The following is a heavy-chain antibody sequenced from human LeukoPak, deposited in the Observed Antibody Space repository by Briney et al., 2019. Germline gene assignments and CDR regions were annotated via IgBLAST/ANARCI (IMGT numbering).Heavy chain of an antibody. CDR3: AKEGYSSSWNADFDY. V-gene: IGHV1-2*02. CDR2: INPNSGGT. D-gene: IGHD6-13*01. J-gene: IGHJ4*02. Sequence: ASVKVSCKASGYTFTGYYMHWVRQAPGQGLEWMGWINPNSGGTNYAQKFQGRVTMTRDTSISTAYMELNSLRAEDTAVYYCAKEGYSSSWNADFDYWGQGTLVTVSS. CDR1: GYTFTGYY.